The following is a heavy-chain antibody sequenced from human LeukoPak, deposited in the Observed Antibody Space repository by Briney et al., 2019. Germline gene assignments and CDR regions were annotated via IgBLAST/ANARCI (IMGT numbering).Heavy chain of an antibody. D-gene: IGHD1-26*01. J-gene: IGHJ4*02. CDR2: INPNSGGT. CDR1: GYTFTGYY. Sequence: GASVKVSCKASGYTFTGYYMHWVRQAPGQGLEWMGWINPNSGGTNYAQKFQGRVTMTRDTSINTAYMELSRLRSDDTAVYYCARVSGSYSPPDYWGQGTLVTVSS. CDR3: ARVSGSYSPPDY. V-gene: IGHV1-2*02.